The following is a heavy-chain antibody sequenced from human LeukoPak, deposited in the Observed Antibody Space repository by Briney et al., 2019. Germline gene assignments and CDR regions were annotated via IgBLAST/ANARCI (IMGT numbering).Heavy chain of an antibody. Sequence: SETLSLTCTVSGGSISSGGYYWSWIRQHPGKGLEWIGYIYYSGSTYYNPSLKSRVTISVDTSKNQFSLKLSSVTPEDTAVYYCARGPGALLHWGQGILVTVSS. V-gene: IGHV4-31*03. D-gene: IGHD3-10*01. CDR2: IYYSGST. CDR3: ARGPGALLH. J-gene: IGHJ4*02. CDR1: GGSISSGGYY.